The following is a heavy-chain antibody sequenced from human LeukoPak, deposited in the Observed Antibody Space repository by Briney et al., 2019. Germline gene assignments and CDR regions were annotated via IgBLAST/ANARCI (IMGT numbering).Heavy chain of an antibody. Sequence: PGGSLRLSCAASGFTFSSHGMNWVRQAPGKGLEWVSGTSPNGVITYYADSVKGRFTIPRDNSKGTVYLQMNSLRPEDTAVYYCAKDDAWLQYGNWGRGTLVTVSS. D-gene: IGHD5-24*01. CDR2: TSPNGVIT. V-gene: IGHV3-23*01. CDR3: AKDDAWLQYGN. CDR1: GFTFSSHG. J-gene: IGHJ4*02.